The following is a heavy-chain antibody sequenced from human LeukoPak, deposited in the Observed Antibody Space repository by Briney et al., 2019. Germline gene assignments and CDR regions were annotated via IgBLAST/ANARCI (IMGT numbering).Heavy chain of an antibody. Sequence: SRTLSLSSAISRDSVSSNSAAWTWVRQSPSRGLECLGRTYYRSKWYNDYAVSVKSRITIIPDTSKIQFSLQLNSVTPEDTAVYYCVREGYYFDYWGQGTLVTVSS. CDR2: TYYRSKWYN. CDR1: RDSVSSNSAA. J-gene: IGHJ4*02. CDR3: VREGYYFDY. V-gene: IGHV6-1*01.